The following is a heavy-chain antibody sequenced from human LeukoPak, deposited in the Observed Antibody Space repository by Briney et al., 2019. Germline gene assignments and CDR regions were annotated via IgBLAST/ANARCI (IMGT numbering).Heavy chain of an antibody. J-gene: IGHJ4*02. CDR1: GYSISSGYY. D-gene: IGHD1-7*01. Sequence: PSETLSLTCTVSGYSISSGYYWGWIRQPPGKGLEWIGSIYHSGSTYYNPSLKSRVTISVDTSKNQFSLKLSSVTAADTAVYYCARVGYNWNYGDDDYWGQGTLVTVSS. CDR2: IYHSGST. CDR3: ARVGYNWNYGDDDY. V-gene: IGHV4-38-2*02.